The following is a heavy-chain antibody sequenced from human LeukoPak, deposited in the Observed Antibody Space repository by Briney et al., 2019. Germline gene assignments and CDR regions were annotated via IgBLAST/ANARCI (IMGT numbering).Heavy chain of an antibody. Sequence: ASVKVSCKASGYTFTGYYVHWVRQAPGQGLKWMGWINPYSGDTNYAQNFQGRVTMTRDTSISTANMELSSLKSDDTAVYYCARLAMSGIGSDDFWGQGTLVTVSS. V-gene: IGHV1-2*02. CDR1: GYTFTGYY. CDR2: INPYSGDT. D-gene: IGHD6-19*01. CDR3: ARLAMSGIGSDDF. J-gene: IGHJ4*02.